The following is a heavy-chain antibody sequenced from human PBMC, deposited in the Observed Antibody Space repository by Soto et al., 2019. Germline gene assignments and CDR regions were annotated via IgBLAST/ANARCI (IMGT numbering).Heavy chain of an antibody. CDR2: ITGSSNFI. D-gene: IGHD3-10*01. V-gene: IGHV3-21*01. CDR3: SRGLLSFGENLYGMDV. Sequence: EVQQVESGGGLVKPGGSLRLSCAASGFTFSTYSTNWVRQAPGKGLEWVSSITGSSNFIYYADSVKGRFTISRDNAKNSLYLQINSLRAEDTAVYYCSRGLLSFGENLYGMDVWGQGTTVTVSS. J-gene: IGHJ6*02. CDR1: GFTFSTYS.